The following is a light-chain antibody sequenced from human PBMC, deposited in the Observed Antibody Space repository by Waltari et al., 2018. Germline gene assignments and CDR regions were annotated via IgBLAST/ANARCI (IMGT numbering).Light chain of an antibody. CDR3: QQGRSLPLT. CDR1: QDINNW. Sequence: DIQMTQSPSSVSASVGDRVTIACRASQDINNWLVWYQQKPGKAPKRLIYGASSLETGVPARFSGSGSGADFTLTITSLQPDDFATYYCQQGRSLPLTFGGGTK. CDR2: GAS. J-gene: IGKJ4*01. V-gene: IGKV1-12*01.